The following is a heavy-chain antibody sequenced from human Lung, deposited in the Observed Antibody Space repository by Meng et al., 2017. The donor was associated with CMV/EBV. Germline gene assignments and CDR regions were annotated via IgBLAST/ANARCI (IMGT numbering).Heavy chain of an antibody. D-gene: IGHD5-18*01. CDR2: IHHSATT. V-gene: IGHV4-4*02. CDR3: ARARIQLWHPHFDG. Sequence: SETLSLXCAVSGSSITTTTWWNWVRQPPGKGLEWIGEIHHSATTNYHPSLQSRVTMSVDKSQTHFSLNLSSVTAADTAVYYCARARIQLWHPHFDGWGHGIXVTVSS. J-gene: IGHJ4*01. CDR1: GSSITTTTW.